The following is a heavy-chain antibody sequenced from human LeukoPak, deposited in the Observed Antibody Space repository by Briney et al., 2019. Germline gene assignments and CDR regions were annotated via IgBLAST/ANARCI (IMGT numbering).Heavy chain of an antibody. J-gene: IGHJ4*02. CDR1: GFTFSSYW. CDR2: IYTGGGT. CDR3: AKGKAAWFGDCFDY. Sequence: PGGSLRLSCAASGFTFSSYWMTWVRQAPGKGLEWVSVIYTGGGTDHADSVKGRFTISRDNAKNSLYLQMNSLRAEDTALYYCAKGKAAWFGDCFDYWGQGTLVTVSS. D-gene: IGHD3-10*01. V-gene: IGHV3-53*05.